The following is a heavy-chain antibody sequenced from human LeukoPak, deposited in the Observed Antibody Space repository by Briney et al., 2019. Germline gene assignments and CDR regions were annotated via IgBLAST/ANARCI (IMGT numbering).Heavy chain of an antibody. D-gene: IGHD2-2*01. Sequence: SETLSLTCTVSGGSVRRGNYYWTWIRQPAGSGLEWIGEIHHSGSTYYNPSLKSRVTISVDTSKNQFSLKLSSVTAADTAVYYCARQRYCSSTSCYYGDYWGQGTLVTVSS. CDR2: IHHSGST. CDR3: ARQRYCSSTSCYYGDY. CDR1: GGSVRRGNYY. J-gene: IGHJ4*02. V-gene: IGHV4-39*01.